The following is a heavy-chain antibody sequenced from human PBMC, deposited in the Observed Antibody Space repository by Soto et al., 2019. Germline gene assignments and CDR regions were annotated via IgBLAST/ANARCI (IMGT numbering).Heavy chain of an antibody. CDR1: GGSFSGYY. J-gene: IGHJ4*02. D-gene: IGHD2-21*02. Sequence: QVQLQQWGAGLLKPSETLSLTCAVYGGSFSGYYWTWMRQPPGTGLEWMGEINHSGGSNYNPSLKRRVNISVDTSNIQFTLKLTYVTAADTAVYCCASDKMTALFDYWGQGTLVTVSS. CDR3: ASDKMTALFDY. V-gene: IGHV4-34*01. CDR2: INHSGGS.